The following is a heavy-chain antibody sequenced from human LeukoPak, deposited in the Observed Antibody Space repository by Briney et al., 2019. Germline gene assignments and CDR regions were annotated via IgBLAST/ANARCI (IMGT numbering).Heavy chain of an antibody. D-gene: IGHD3-22*01. J-gene: IGHJ6*02. CDR2: IYYSGST. Sequence: PSETLSLTCTVSGGSISSYYWSWIRQPPGKGLEWIGYIYYSGSTNYNPSLKSRVTISVDTSKNQFSLKLNSVTAADTAVYYCARDRSYYDSSGYYDYYYYYGMDVWGQGTTVTVSS. CDR1: GGSISSYY. V-gene: IGHV4-59*01. CDR3: ARDRSYYDSSGYYDYYYYYGMDV.